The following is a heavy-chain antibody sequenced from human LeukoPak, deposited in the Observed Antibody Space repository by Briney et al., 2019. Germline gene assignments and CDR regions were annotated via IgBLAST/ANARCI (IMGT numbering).Heavy chain of an antibody. CDR1: GFTFSSCA. J-gene: IGHJ3*02. CDR3: ASLLVGATRTDAFDI. CDR2: ISGSGGST. Sequence: QPGGSLRLSCAASGFTFSSCAMSWVRQAPGKGLEWVSAISGSGGSTYYADSVKGRFTISRDNSKNTLYLQMNSLRAEDTAVYYCASLLVGATRTDAFDIWGQGTMVTVSS. V-gene: IGHV3-23*01. D-gene: IGHD1-26*01.